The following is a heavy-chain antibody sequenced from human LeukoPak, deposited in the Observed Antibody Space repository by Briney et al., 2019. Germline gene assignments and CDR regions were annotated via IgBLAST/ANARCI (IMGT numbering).Heavy chain of an antibody. D-gene: IGHD6-13*01. CDR3: ARVPVQQLVMAVPFDY. CDR2: ISGSGGST. CDR1: GFTFDDYG. V-gene: IGHV3-23*01. Sequence: QTGGSLRLSCAASGFTFDDYGMSWVRQAPGKGLEWVSAISGSGGSTYYADSVKGRFTISRDNAKNSLYLQMNSLRAEDTAVYYCARVPVQQLVMAVPFDYWGQGTLVTVSS. J-gene: IGHJ4*02.